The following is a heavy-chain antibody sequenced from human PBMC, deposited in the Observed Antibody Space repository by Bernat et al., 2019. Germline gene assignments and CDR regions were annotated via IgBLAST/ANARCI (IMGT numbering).Heavy chain of an antibody. J-gene: IGHJ6*04. CDR3: AREAIVAGYPMDV. CDR1: GFTFSGYS. CDR2: ISSTGSHI. D-gene: IGHD2-15*01. V-gene: IGHV3-21*05. Sequence: EVQLVESGGGLVKPGGSLRLSCGTSGFTFSGYSMNWVRQAPGKGLEWVSYISSTGSHIYYADSVKGRFTVSRDNTKNSLFLQMTSLRVEDTALYFCAREAIVAGYPMDVWGRGTTVSVSA.